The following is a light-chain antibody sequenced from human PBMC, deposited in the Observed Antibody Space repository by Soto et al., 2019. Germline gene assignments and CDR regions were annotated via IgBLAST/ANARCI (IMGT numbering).Light chain of an antibody. CDR2: DAS. CDR3: HQRSNWPTT. CDR1: QSVSWY. J-gene: IGKJ4*01. V-gene: IGKV3-11*01. Sequence: EIVLTQSPATLSLSPGERATLSCRASQSVSWYLAWYQQKPGQAPRLLIYDASNRATGIPARFSGSGSGTDCTLTIDSVEPEDFADYYCHQRSNWPTTFGGGTKVEIK.